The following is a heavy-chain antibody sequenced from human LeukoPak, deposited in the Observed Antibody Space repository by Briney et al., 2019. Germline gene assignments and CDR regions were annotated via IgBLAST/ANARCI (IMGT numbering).Heavy chain of an antibody. V-gene: IGHV3-23*01. J-gene: IGHJ3*02. CDR1: GFTFSSHA. CDR2: ISGTTGST. CDR3: ARVVMIVVVTDAFDI. D-gene: IGHD3-22*01. Sequence: GGSLRLSCVASGFTFSSHAMSWVRQTPGKGLEWVSAISGTTGSTYYADSVKGRFTISRDNSKNTLYLQMNSLRAEDTAVYYCARVVMIVVVTDAFDIWGQGTMVTVSS.